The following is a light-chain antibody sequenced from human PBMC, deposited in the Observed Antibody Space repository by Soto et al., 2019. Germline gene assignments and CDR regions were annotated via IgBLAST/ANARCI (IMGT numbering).Light chain of an antibody. V-gene: IGLV1-47*02. CDR1: RSNIGSNL. Sequence: QSAVTQPPSVSGTPGQRVTIFCSGRRSNIGSNLVYWYQQLPGTAPKLLIFSNAQRPSGVPDRFSGSRSGTSASLAISGLRSEDEAHYYCAAWDDSLDSRLFGGGTKLTVL. CDR3: AAWDDSLDSRL. J-gene: IGLJ3*02. CDR2: SNA.